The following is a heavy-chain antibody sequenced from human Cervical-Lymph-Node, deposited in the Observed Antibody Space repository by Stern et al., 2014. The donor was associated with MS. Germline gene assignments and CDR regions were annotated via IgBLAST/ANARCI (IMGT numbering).Heavy chain of an antibody. V-gene: IGHV1-69*01. CDR3: ARDSERMTYLDY. J-gene: IGHJ4*02. D-gene: IGHD1-1*01. CDR1: GGTFSTYA. Sequence: QMQLVQSEAEVKKPGSSVKVSCKASGGTFSTYAINWVRQAPGQGLEWMGGIIPIFGTANYAQKFQGRVTITADESTSTAYMELSSLRSEDTAVYYCARDSERMTYLDYWGQGTLVTVSS. CDR2: IIPIFGTA.